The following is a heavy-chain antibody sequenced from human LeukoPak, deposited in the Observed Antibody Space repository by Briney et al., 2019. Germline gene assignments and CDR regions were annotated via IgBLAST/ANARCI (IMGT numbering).Heavy chain of an antibody. CDR1: GGSISSYY. CDR2: IYSSGTT. Sequence: SETLSLTCTVSGGSISSYYWSWIRQPPGKGLEWIGYIYSSGTTNYNPSLRSRVTISVDASKNQFSLKLSSVTAADTAFYYCARGPTRHYFDYWGQGTLVTVSS. V-gene: IGHV4-59*01. CDR3: ARGPTRHYFDY. J-gene: IGHJ4*02.